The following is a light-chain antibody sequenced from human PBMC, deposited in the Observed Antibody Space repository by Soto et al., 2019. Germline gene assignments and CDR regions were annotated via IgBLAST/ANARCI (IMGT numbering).Light chain of an antibody. V-gene: IGKV1-5*03. CDR1: QGSSNY. Sequence: DIQITESPSSLSASVGDRVTITCRVSQGSSNYLAWYQQTPGKAPNPLIYKAPHLANGVPSRFSGSGSGTEFTLTISSLQPGDFATYYCQHYNTHPWTFGQGTKVDIK. CDR2: KAP. J-gene: IGKJ1*01. CDR3: QHYNTHPWT.